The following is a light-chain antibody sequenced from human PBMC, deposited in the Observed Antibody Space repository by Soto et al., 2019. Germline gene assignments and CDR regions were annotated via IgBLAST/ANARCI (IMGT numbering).Light chain of an antibody. J-gene: IGLJ2*01. V-gene: IGLV2-14*01. CDR3: SSFTGTGGFV. CDR1: RGDIGAYNY. Sequence: QSVLTQPASVSGSPGQSITISCTGTRGDIGAYNYVSWYQQRPGEAPKLIIFEVNNRPSGVSNRFSGSKSGSTASLTISGLQPEDETDYYCSSFTGTGGFVFGGGTKLTVL. CDR2: EVN.